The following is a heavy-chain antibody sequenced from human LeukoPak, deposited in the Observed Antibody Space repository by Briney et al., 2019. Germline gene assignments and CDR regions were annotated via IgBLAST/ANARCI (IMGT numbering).Heavy chain of an antibody. J-gene: IGHJ3*02. D-gene: IGHD6-19*01. CDR3: ARFGLGKHIEVAGIPFDI. CDR2: ISAYNGNT. Sequence: ASVKVSCKASGYSFTSNVISWVRQAPGQGLEWMGSISAYNGNTNYAQKLQGRVTMTTDTSTSTAYMELRSLRSDDTAVYYCARFGLGKHIEVAGIPFDIWGQGTMVTVSS. V-gene: IGHV1-18*01. CDR1: GYSFTSNV.